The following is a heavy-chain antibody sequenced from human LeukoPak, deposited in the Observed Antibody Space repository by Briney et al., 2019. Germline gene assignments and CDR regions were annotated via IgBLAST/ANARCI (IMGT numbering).Heavy chain of an antibody. D-gene: IGHD6-19*01. CDR2: ISGSGGTT. CDR1: GFTFSSYA. V-gene: IGHV3-23*01. J-gene: IGHJ4*02. CDR3: AKGLSSGWNLKGSDY. Sequence: QPGGSLRLSCAASGFTFSSYAMSWVRQAPGKGLEWVSSISGSGGTTYYAESVKGRFTISRDNSKNTLYLQMNSLRAEETAVYYCAKGLSSGWNLKGSDYWGQGTLVIVSS.